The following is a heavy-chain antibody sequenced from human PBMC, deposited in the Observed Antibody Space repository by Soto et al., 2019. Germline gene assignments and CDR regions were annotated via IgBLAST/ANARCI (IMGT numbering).Heavy chain of an antibody. CDR2: ISAYNGNT. V-gene: IGHV1-18*01. D-gene: IGHD3-22*01. CDR3: ARDHYYDSSGPFPPLDY. Sequence: GASVKVSCKASGYTFTSYGISWVRQAPGQGLEWMGWISAYNGNTSYAQKLQGRVTMTTDTSTSTAYMELRSLRSDDTAVYYCARDHYYDSSGPFPPLDYWGQGTLVTVSS. CDR1: GYTFTSYG. J-gene: IGHJ4*02.